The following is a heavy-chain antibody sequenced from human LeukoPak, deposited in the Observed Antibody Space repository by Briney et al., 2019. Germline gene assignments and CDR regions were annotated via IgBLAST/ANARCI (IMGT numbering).Heavy chain of an antibody. CDR2: ISGYNGNT. J-gene: IGHJ4*02. Sequence: GASVKVSCKAFGYTFTSYGISWVRQAPGQGLEWMGWISGYNGNTNYAQKLQGRVTMTTDTSTSTAYMELRSLRSDDTAVYHCARGWYGEIIDYWGQGTLVTVSS. V-gene: IGHV1-18*01. D-gene: IGHD3-10*01. CDR3: ARGWYGEIIDY. CDR1: GYTFTSYG.